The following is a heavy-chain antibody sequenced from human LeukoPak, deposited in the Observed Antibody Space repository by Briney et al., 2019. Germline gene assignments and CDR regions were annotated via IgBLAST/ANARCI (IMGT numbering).Heavy chain of an antibody. CDR3: ARGPNYYDSSGYYRN. V-gene: IGHV1-46*01. Sequence: ASVKVSCKASGYTFTSYYMHWVRQAPGQGLEWMGIINPSGGSTSYAQKFQGRVTMTRDMSTGTVYMELSSLRSEDTAVYYCARGPNYYDSSGYYRNWGQGTLVTVSS. J-gene: IGHJ4*02. CDR1: GYTFTSYY. CDR2: INPSGGST. D-gene: IGHD3-22*01.